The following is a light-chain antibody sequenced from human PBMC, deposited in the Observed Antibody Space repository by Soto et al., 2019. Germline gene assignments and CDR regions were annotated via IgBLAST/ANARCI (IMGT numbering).Light chain of an antibody. Sequence: QSALTQPASVSGSPGQSITISCTGTSSDVGAHNYVSWYQQYPGKAPKVMIYEVSNRPSGVSNRFSGSKSGNTASLTISGLQAEDEADYYCSSYRSSSTLWVFGGGTQLTVL. CDR2: EVS. CDR3: SSYRSSSTLWV. J-gene: IGLJ3*02. V-gene: IGLV2-14*01. CDR1: SSDVGAHNY.